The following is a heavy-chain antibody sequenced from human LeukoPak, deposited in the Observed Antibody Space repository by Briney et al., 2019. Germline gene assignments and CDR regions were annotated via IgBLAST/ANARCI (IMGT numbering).Heavy chain of an antibody. CDR1: GFTFSGSA. CDR3: TSTYYYDRSGYYVFDY. J-gene: IGHJ4*02. CDR2: IRSKANSYAT. Sequence: GGSLKLSCAPSGFTFSGSAMHRVRQASGKGLEWVGRIRSKANSYATAYAASVKGRFTISRDDSKNTAYLQMNSLKTEDTAVYYCTSTYYYDRSGYYVFDYWGQGTLVTVSS. D-gene: IGHD3-22*01. V-gene: IGHV3-73*01.